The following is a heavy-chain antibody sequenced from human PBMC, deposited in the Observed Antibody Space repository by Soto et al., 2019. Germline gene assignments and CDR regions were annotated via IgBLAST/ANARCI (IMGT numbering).Heavy chain of an antibody. V-gene: IGHV1-69*06. J-gene: IGHJ3*02. CDR3: ARGGIAAAGTGDAFDI. Sequence: QVQLVQSGAEVQKPGSSVKVSCKASGGTFSSYAISWVRQAPGQGLEWMGGIIPIFGTANYAQKFQGRVTITADKSTSTAYMELSSLRSEDTAVYYCARGGIAAAGTGDAFDIWGQGTMVTVSS. CDR2: IIPIFGTA. CDR1: GGTFSSYA. D-gene: IGHD6-13*01.